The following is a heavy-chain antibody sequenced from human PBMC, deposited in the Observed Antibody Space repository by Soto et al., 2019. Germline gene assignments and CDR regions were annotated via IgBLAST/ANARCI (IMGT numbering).Heavy chain of an antibody. CDR1: GFTLSTYS. D-gene: IGHD3-10*01. CDR3: ASGFDLQYGLDV. Sequence: EVQLVESGGGLIQRGGSLRLSCAASGFTLSTYSLNWVRQAPRKGLEWLSYISGSSNTIYYAASVKGRFTISRDNAKNSLYLQMNSLRDEDTAVYFCASGFDLQYGLDVWGQGTTVTVSS. CDR2: ISGSSNTI. J-gene: IGHJ6*02. V-gene: IGHV3-48*02.